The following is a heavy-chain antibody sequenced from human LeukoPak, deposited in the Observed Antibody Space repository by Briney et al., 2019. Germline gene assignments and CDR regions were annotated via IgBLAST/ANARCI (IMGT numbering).Heavy chain of an antibody. V-gene: IGHV4-59*08. CDR3: ARQLPPDAHIDI. D-gene: IGHD2-21*02. CDR2: IYHNGST. J-gene: IGHJ3*02. CDR1: GGSINPNY. Sequence: SETLSLTCTVSGGSINPNYWRWFRQPPGKGLEWIGHIYHNGSTNYNPSPKMRSTISVDWSKNQISLNLRSVTAADTAVYYCARQLPPDAHIDIWGQGTKVTVSS.